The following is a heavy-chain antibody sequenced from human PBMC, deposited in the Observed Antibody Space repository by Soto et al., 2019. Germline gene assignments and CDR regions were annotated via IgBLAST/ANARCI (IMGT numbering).Heavy chain of an antibody. J-gene: IGHJ4*02. D-gene: IGHD6-19*01. CDR2: ISSSSSYI. CDR1: GFTFSSYS. CDR3: ARDISGWPFDY. Sequence: EVPLVESGGGLVKPGGSLRLSCAASGFTFSSYSMHWVRQAPGQGLEWVSSISSSSSYIYYADSVKGRFTITRDNAKNSLYRQMNSLSAEDTAVYYCARDISGWPFDYWGQGTLVTVSS. V-gene: IGHV3-21*01.